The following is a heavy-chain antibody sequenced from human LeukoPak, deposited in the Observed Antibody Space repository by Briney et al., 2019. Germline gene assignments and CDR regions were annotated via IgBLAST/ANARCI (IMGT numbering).Heavy chain of an antibody. CDR3: ARAMVRGVIDDY. CDR1: GFTVSSNY. Sequence: PGGSLRLSCAASGFTVSSNYMSWVGQAPGKGLEWVSIIYGDGTTYYADSVKGRFTISRDNSKNTLYLQMNSLRAEDTAVYYCARAMVRGVIDDYWGQGTLVTVSS. V-gene: IGHV3-53*01. CDR2: IYGDGTT. D-gene: IGHD3-10*01. J-gene: IGHJ4*02.